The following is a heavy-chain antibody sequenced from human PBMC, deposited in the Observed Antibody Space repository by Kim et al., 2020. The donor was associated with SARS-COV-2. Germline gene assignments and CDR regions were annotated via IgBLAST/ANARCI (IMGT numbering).Heavy chain of an antibody. CDR1: GFTVSSNY. J-gene: IGHJ4*02. D-gene: IGHD2-21*02. CDR2: IYSGGST. Sequence: GGSLRLSCAASGFTVSSNYMSWVRQAPGKGLEWVSVIYSGGSTYYADSVKGRFTISRDNSKNTLYLQMNSLRAEDTAVYYCARASIVVVTAPLDYWGQGTLVTVSS. CDR3: ARASIVVVTAPLDY. V-gene: IGHV3-53*01.